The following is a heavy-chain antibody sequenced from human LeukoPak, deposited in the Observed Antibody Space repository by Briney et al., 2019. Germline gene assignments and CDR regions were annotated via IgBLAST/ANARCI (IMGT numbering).Heavy chain of an antibody. V-gene: IGHV3-21*01. J-gene: IGHJ4*02. CDR3: ARVAVAAFDY. CDR1: GFTFSSYS. CDR2: ISSSSSYI. Sequence: GGSLRLSCAASGFTFSSYSMNWVRQAPGKGLEWVSSISSSSSYIYYADSVKGRFTISRDNAENSLYLQMNSLRAEDTAVYYCARVAVAAFDYWGQGTLVTVSS. D-gene: IGHD6-19*01.